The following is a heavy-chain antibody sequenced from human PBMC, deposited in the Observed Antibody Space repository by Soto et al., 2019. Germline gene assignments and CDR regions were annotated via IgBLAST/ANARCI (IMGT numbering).Heavy chain of an antibody. J-gene: IGHJ5*02. CDR3: ATVVRGVFNWFDP. V-gene: IGHV1-18*01. D-gene: IGHD3-10*01. CDR2: IATYNSNR. Sequence: HLVQSGPEVKKPGASITVSCKTSGDTFTNFGLSWVRQAPGHGLEWMGWIATYNSNRYYAQKFQGRLTLTTVTSASTAYMELKNLGYDDTAVYYCATVVRGVFNWFDPWGQATLVTVSS. CDR1: GDTFTNFG.